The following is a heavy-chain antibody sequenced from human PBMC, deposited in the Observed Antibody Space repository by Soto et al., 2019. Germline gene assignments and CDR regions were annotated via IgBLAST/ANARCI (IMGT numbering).Heavy chain of an antibody. CDR2: ISYDGSKE. V-gene: IGHV3-30*18. J-gene: IGHJ4*02. CDR3: AKDSLADCISPGCYFPDY. D-gene: IGHD2-2*01. Sequence: HPGGSLRLSCAASGFTFSNYAMHWVHQAPGKGLEWMAVISYDGSKEENVDSVKGRFTISRDNSKNTLYLQVNSLRPDDTAVYFCAKDSLADCISPGCYFPDYWGQGTKVTVSS. CDR1: GFTFSNYA.